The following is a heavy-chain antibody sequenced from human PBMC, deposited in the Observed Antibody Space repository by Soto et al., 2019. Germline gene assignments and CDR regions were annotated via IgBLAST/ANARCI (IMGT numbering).Heavy chain of an antibody. CDR2: ISYEGTIE. CDR3: AKEMRSRYCRGLSCYAGLDF. Sequence: QVQLVESGGGVVQSGRSLRLSCRASGFMFSNYGMHWVRQAPGKGLEWVTIISYEGTIEDYADSVKGRFVISRDNSRNSLYLQMNNLRPEDTAVYYCAKEMRSRYCRGLSCYAGLDFWGQGTLVTVSS. V-gene: IGHV3-30*18. J-gene: IGHJ4*02. D-gene: IGHD2-15*01. CDR1: GFMFSNYG.